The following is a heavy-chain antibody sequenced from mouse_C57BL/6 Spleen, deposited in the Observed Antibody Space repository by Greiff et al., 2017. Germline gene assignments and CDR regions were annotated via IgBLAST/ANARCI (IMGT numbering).Heavy chain of an antibody. V-gene: IGHV6-3*01. CDR2: IRLKSDNYAT. CDR3: TPVLRYAMGY. Sequence: EVKLQESGGGLVQPGGSMKLSCVASGFTFSNYWMNWVRQSPEKGLEWVAQIRLKSDNYATHYAESVKGRFTISRDDSKSSVYLQMNNLRAEDTGSYYCTPVLRYAMGYWGQGTSVTVSS. D-gene: IGHD1-1*01. J-gene: IGHJ4*01. CDR1: GFTFSNYW.